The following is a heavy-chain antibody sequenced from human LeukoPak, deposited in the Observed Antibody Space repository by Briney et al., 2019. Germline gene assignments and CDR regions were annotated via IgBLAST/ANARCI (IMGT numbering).Heavy chain of an antibody. J-gene: IGHJ4*02. D-gene: IGHD3-22*01. CDR1: GGSFSGYY. Sequence: SETLSLTCAVYGGSFSGYYWSWIRQPPGKGLEWTGEINHSGSTNYNPSLKSRVTISVDTSKNQFSLKLSSVTAADTAVYYCASGYYYDSSGYYALFDYWGQGTLVTVSS. CDR2: INHSGST. V-gene: IGHV4-34*01. CDR3: ASGYYYDSSGYYALFDY.